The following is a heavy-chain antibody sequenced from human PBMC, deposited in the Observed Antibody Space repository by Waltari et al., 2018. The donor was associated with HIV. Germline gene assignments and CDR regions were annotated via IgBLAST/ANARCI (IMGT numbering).Heavy chain of an antibody. V-gene: IGHV4-59*01. Sequence: QVHLQESGPGLVKPSETLSLTCTVSGGSITNYYWRWIRQPPGQGLEWVGYIHSSGRTNYNPSLKSRVTMSVATSKNQFSLNLSSVTTADTAVYYCARGGNGYAYGDYYYFGMDVWGQGTTVTVSS. CDR3: ARGGNGYAYGDYYYFGMDV. J-gene: IGHJ6*02. CDR1: GGSITNYY. CDR2: IHSSGRT. D-gene: IGHD5-18*01.